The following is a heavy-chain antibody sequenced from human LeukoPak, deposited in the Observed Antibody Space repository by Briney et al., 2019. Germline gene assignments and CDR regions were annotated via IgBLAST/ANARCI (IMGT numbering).Heavy chain of an antibody. CDR1: GFTFSSYE. D-gene: IGHD6-19*01. J-gene: IGHJ4*02. V-gene: IGHV3-48*03. CDR2: ISSSGSTI. CDR3: ARALAVAGPFDY. Sequence: GSLRLSCAASGFTFSSYEMNWVRQAPGKGLEWVSYISSSGSTIYYADSVKGRFTISRDNAKNSLYLQMNSLRAEDTAVYYCARALAVAGPFDYWGQGTLVTVSS.